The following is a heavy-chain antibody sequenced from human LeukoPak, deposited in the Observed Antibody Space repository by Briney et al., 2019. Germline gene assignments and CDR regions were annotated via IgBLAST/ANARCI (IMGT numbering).Heavy chain of an antibody. CDR3: ATFAGAGGYFDY. CDR2: IYYSGST. Sequence: SETLSLTCAVYGESFSGYYWSWIRQPPGKGLEWIGYIYYSGSTNYNPSLKSRVTISVDTSKNQFSLKLSSVTAADTAVYYCATFAGAGGYFDYWGQGTLVTVSS. D-gene: IGHD6-19*01. V-gene: IGHV4-59*08. J-gene: IGHJ4*02. CDR1: GESFSGYY.